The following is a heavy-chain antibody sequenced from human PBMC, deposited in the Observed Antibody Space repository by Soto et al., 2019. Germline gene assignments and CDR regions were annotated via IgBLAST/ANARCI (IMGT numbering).Heavy chain of an antibody. CDR3: ARVPRDFCGRECSSAN. CDR2: IRSKAYGGTT. V-gene: IGHV3-49*03. Sequence: GGSLRLSCTASGFTFGDYAMSWFRQAPGKGLEWVGFIRSKAYGGTTEYAASVKGRFTISRDDSKSIAYLQMNSLRAEDTTVYYCARVPRDFCGRECSSANWGQGTQVTVSS. J-gene: IGHJ4*02. D-gene: IGHD2-21*01. CDR1: GFTFGDYA.